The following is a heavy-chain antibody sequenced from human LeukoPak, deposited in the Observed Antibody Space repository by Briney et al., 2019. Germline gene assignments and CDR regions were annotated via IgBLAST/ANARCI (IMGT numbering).Heavy chain of an antibody. CDR2: IVVGSGNT. CDR3: ASRDTLGNPHFDY. V-gene: IGHV1-58*01. CDR1: GFTFTSSA. D-gene: IGHD2/OR15-2a*01. J-gene: IGHJ4*02. Sequence: TSVNVSCKASGFTFTSSAVQWVRQARGQRLEWIGWIVVGSGNTNYAQKFQERVTITRDMSTSTAYMELSSLRSEDTAVYYCASRDTLGNPHFDYWGQGTLVTVSS.